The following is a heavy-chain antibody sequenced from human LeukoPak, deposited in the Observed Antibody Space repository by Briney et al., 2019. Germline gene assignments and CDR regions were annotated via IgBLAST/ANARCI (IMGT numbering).Heavy chain of an antibody. D-gene: IGHD1-26*01. CDR3: ARGQVGAADY. CDR2: ISSSSSYI. J-gene: IGHJ4*02. V-gene: IGHV3-21*01. CDR1: GFTCSSYS. Sequence: GGSLRLSCAASGFTCSSYSMNWVRQAPGKGLEWVSSISSSSSYIYYADSVKGRFTISRDNAKNSLYLQMNSLRAEDTAVYYCARGQVGAADYWGQGTLVTVSS.